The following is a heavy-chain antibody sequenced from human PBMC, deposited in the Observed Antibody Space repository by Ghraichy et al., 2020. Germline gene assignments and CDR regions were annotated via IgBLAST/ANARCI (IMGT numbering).Heavy chain of an antibody. CDR3: ARVHCGGDCFVDY. CDR1: GFTLRMYA. CDR2: ISGSGGST. Sequence: GGSLRLSCEASGFTLRMYAMSWVRQAPGKGLDWVSGISGSGGSTDYANSVKGRFTISRDNSKSTLFLQMNSLRAEDTAVYYCARVHCGGDCFVDYWGQGTLVTVS. J-gene: IGHJ4*02. D-gene: IGHD2-21*02. V-gene: IGHV3-23*01.